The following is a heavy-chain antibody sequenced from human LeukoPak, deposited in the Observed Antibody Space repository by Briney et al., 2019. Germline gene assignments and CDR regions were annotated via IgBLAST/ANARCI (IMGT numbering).Heavy chain of an antibody. D-gene: IGHD3-10*01. CDR2: IIPIFGTA. CDR3: ARQTPMVRGVIQYPLPYYFDY. Sequence: SVKVSCKASGGTFSSYAISWVRQAPGRGLEWMGGIIPIFGTANYAQKFQGRVTITADESTSTAYMELSSLRSEDTAVYYCARQTPMVRGVIQYPLPYYFDYWGQGTLVTVSS. CDR1: GGTFSSYA. V-gene: IGHV1-69*13. J-gene: IGHJ4*02.